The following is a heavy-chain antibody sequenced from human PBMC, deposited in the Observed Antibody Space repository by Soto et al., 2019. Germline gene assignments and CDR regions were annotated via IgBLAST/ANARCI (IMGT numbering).Heavy chain of an antibody. CDR3: ERHGITGSYYDAFDI. D-gene: IGHD1-26*01. CDR1: GGSIRSSCCH. Sequence: SETVSLPCTVSGGSIRSSCCHWGWIRQPPGKGLEWIASIKYSGTTFYNPSLKKRATLSVDTAKNQFALKLSSLTGAEMAVYYCERHGITGSYYDAFDIWGQGTKVTVS. CDR2: IKYSGTT. V-gene: IGHV4-39*01. J-gene: IGHJ3*02.